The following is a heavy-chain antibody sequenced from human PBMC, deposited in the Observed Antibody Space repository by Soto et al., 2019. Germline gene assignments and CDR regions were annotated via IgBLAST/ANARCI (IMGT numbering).Heavy chain of an antibody. CDR2: IIPILGIA. CDR3: AGCIAVAGMGEAFDI. V-gene: IGHV1-69*02. Sequence: SVKVSCKASGGTFSSYTISWVRQAPGQGLKWMGRIIPILGIANYAQKFQGRVTITADKSTSTAYMELSSLRSEDTAVYYCAGCIAVAGMGEAFDIWGQGTMVTVSS. D-gene: IGHD6-19*01. CDR1: GGTFSSYT. J-gene: IGHJ3*02.